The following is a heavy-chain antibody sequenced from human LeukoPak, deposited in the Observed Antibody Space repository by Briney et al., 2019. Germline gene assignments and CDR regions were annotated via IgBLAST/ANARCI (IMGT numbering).Heavy chain of an antibody. V-gene: IGHV4-59*01. CDR1: GGSISSYY. Sequence: SETLSLTCTVSGGSISSYYWSWIRQPPGKGLEWIGYIYYSGSTNYNPSLKSRVTISVDTSKNQFSLKLSSVTASDTVVYYCAGTYYYDSSGYFLFDYWGQGTLVTVSS. D-gene: IGHD3-22*01. CDR3: AGTYYYDSSGYFLFDY. CDR2: IYYSGST. J-gene: IGHJ4*02.